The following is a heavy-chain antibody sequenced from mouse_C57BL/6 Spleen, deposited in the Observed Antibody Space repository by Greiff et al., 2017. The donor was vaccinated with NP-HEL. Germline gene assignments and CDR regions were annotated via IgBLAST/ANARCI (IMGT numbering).Heavy chain of an antibody. J-gene: IGHJ2*01. V-gene: IGHV8-8*01. CDR3: ARELTRYFDY. CDR1: GFTLSTFGMG. Sequence: QVQLKESGPGILQPSQTLSLTCSFSGFTLSTFGMGVGWIRQPSGMGLEWLAHIWWDDDKYYNPALKSRLTISKDTSKNQVFRKIANVDTADTATYYCARELTRYFDYWGQGTTLTVSS. D-gene: IGHD4-1*01. CDR2: IWWDDDK.